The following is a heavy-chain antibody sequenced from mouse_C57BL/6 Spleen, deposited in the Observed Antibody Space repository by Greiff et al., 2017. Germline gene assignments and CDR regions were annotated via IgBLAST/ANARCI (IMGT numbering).Heavy chain of an antibody. CDR1: GFNIKDYY. D-gene: IGHD4-1*01. J-gene: IGHJ2*01. CDR3: ARGGGSPRGSFDY. CDR2: IDPEDGET. V-gene: IGHV14-2*01. Sequence: EVQLQQSGAELVKPGASVKLSCTASGFNIKDYYMHWVKQRTEQGLEWIGRIDPEDGETKYAPKFPGKATITADTSSNTAYLQLSSLTSEDTAVYYCARGGGSPRGSFDYWGQGTTLTVSS.